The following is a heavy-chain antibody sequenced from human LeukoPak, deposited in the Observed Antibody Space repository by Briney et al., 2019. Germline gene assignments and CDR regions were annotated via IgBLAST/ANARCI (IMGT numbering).Heavy chain of an antibody. D-gene: IGHD6-19*01. CDR1: GFTFSGHF. CDR2: IGTAADT. Sequence: GGSLRLSCSDSGFTFSGHFMHWVRQATGEGLEWVSAIGTAADTYYSGSVKGRFTISRDNAKDSSYLQMNNLKAEDTAVYYCARGSRAVRWYFDLWGRGTLVTVSS. CDR3: ARGSRAVRWYFDL. V-gene: IGHV3-13*01. J-gene: IGHJ2*01.